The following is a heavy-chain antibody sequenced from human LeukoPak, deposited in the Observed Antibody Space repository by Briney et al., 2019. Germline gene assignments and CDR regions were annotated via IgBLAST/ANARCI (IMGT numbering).Heavy chain of an antibody. CDR1: GDSISSSSSY. CDR2: IYYSGST. CDR3: ARQTGSGLFILP. D-gene: IGHD3/OR15-3a*01. Sequence: SETLSLTCTVSGDSISSSSSYWGWIRQPPGEGLEWIGSIYYSGSTYYNTSLKSRVTISVDTSKNQFSLRLNSVTAADTSVYYCARQTGSGLFILPGGRGTLVTVSS. V-gene: IGHV4-39*01. J-gene: IGHJ4*02.